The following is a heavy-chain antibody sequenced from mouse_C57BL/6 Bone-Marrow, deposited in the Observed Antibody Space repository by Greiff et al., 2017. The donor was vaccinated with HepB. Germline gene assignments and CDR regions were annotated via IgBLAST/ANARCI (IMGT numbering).Heavy chain of an antibody. Sequence: EVQGVESGGGLVKPGGSLKLSCAASGFTFSDYGIHWVRQAPEKGLEWVAYISSGSSNIYYADTVKGRFTISRDNAKNTLFLQMTSLRSEDTAMYYCARPGFAYWGQGTLVTVSA. CDR1: GFTFSDYG. V-gene: IGHV5-17*01. J-gene: IGHJ3*01. CDR2: ISSGSSNI. CDR3: ARPGFAY.